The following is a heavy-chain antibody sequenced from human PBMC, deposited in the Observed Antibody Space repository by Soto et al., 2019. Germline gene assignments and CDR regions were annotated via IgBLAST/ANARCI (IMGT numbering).Heavy chain of an antibody. V-gene: IGHV1-69*13. D-gene: IGHD1-26*01. J-gene: IGHJ5*02. CDR2: SLHTSATA. CDR1: GGPFCSYA. Sequence: SAKVSCNASGGPFCSYAISWVRQAPGQGLEWMGGSLHTSATANYAQKFPGRVPITADETTSTAYMELRSLRSGDTAVYYCSRMSSPYYVGARPRFDPWGQGAVVTVAS. CDR3: SRMSSPYYVGARPRFDP.